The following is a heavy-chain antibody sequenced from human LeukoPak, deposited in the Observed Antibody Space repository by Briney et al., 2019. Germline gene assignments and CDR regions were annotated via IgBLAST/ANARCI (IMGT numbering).Heavy chain of an antibody. CDR2: INHSGST. Sequence: SETLSLTCAVYGGSFSGYYRSWIRQPPGKGLEWIGEINHSGSTNYNPSLKSRVTISVDTSKNQFSLKLSSVTAADTAVYYCARALRWLQFPGWFDPWGQGTLVTVPS. V-gene: IGHV4-34*01. CDR3: ARALRWLQFPGWFDP. CDR1: GGSFSGYY. D-gene: IGHD5-24*01. J-gene: IGHJ5*02.